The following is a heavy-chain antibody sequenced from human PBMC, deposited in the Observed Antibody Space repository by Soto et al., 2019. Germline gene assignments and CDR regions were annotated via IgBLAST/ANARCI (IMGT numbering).Heavy chain of an antibody. CDR3: ASFGDFHPGGYYGMDV. CDR2: IYYSGST. V-gene: IGHV4-39*01. D-gene: IGHD2-21*02. Sequence: SETLSLTCTVSGGSISSSSYYWGWIRQPPGKGLEWIGSIYYSGSTYYNPSLKSRVTISVDTSKNQFSLKLSSVTAADTAVYYCASFGDFHPGGYYGMDVSGQGTTVTVSS. CDR1: GGSISSSSYY. J-gene: IGHJ6*02.